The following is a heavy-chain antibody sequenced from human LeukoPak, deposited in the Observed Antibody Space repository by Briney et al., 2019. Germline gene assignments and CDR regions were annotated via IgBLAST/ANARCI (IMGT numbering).Heavy chain of an antibody. CDR3: ARCYGSGNLFDY. CDR2: IYYSGST. J-gene: IGHJ4*02. D-gene: IGHD3-10*01. CDR1: GGSISSGGYY. Sequence: PSETLSLTCTVSGGSISSGGYYWSWIRQHPGKGLEWIGYIYYSGSTYYNPSLKSRVTISVDTSKNQFSLKLSSVTAADTAVYYCARCYGSGNLFDYWGQGTLVTVSS. V-gene: IGHV4-31*03.